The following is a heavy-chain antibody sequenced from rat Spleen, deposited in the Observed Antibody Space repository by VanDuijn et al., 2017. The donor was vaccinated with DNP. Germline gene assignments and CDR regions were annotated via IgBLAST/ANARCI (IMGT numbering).Heavy chain of an antibody. V-gene: IGHV5-58*01. CDR2: IKTDGGST. Sequence: EVQLVETGGGLVQPGKSLELSCVASGFTFSRFWMYWIRQVPGKGLEWVASIKTDGGSTYYPDSVRGRFTISRDNAKNTVYLQMSSLKSEDTAIYYCARGPNYGGYPDYFDYWGQGVMVTVSS. D-gene: IGHD1-11*01. J-gene: IGHJ2*01. CDR1: GFTFSRFW. CDR3: ARGPNYGGYPDYFDY.